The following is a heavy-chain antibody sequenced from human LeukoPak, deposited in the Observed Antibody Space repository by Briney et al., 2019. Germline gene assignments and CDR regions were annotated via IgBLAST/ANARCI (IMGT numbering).Heavy chain of an antibody. CDR1: GYTFTGYY. CDR3: ARQSIAAAGTVWAFDI. CDR2: INDNSGGT. V-gene: IGHV1-2*02. Sequence: ASVKVSCKASGYTFTGYYIHWVRQAPGQGLEWTGWINDNSGGTKYAQKFQGRVTMTRDTSISTAYLQWSSLKASDTAMYYCARQSIAAAGTVWAFDIWGQGTMVTVSS. J-gene: IGHJ3*02. D-gene: IGHD6-13*01.